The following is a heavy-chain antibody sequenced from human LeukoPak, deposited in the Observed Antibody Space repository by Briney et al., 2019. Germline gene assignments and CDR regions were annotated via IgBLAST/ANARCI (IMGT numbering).Heavy chain of an antibody. CDR2: IYYSGST. V-gene: IGHV4-59*01. Sequence: SETLSLTCAVYGGSFSGYYWSWIRQPPGKGLEWIGYIYYSGSTNYNPSLKSRVTISVDTSKNQFSLKLSSVTAADTAVYYCAREHIVVVTAGYYYYGMDVWGQGTTVTVSS. CDR3: AREHIVVVTAGYYYYGMDV. CDR1: GGSFSGYY. D-gene: IGHD2-21*02. J-gene: IGHJ6*02.